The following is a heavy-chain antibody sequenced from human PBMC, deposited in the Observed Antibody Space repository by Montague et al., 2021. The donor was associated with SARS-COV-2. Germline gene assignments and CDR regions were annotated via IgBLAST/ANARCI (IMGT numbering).Heavy chain of an antibody. J-gene: IGHJ3*02. D-gene: IGHD3/OR15-3a*01. Sequence: SLRLSCAASGFTLSSYWMHWVRQAPGKGLVWVSRINSDGSSTSYVDSVKGRFTISRDNAKNTLYLQMNSLRAEDTAVYYCARYQGLGHDAFDIWGQETMVTDSS. CDR2: INSDGSST. CDR3: ARYQGLGHDAFDI. V-gene: IGHV3-74*01. CDR1: GFTLSSYW.